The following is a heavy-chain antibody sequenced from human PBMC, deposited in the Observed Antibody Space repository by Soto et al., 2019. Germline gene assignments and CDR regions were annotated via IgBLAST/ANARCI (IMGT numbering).Heavy chain of an antibody. J-gene: IGHJ4*02. CDR3: ATGRGGRSED. V-gene: IGHV3-11*01. Sequence: QVQLQESGPGLVKPSETLSVTCTVSGGSVTGFYWSWIRQPPGKGLEWISYFSSSGYTIRYADSVEGRFTVSRDDAKKTLYLQMNSLRAEDTAVYYCATGRGGRSEDWGQGTLVTVSS. CDR1: GGSVTGFY. D-gene: IGHD3-3*01. CDR2: FSSSGYTI.